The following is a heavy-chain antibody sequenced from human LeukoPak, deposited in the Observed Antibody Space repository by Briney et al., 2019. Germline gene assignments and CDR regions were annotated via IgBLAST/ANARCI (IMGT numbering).Heavy chain of an antibody. Sequence: SVKVSCKASGYTFTSYYMHWVRQAPGQGLEWMGGIIPIFGTANYAQKFQGRVTITADESTSTAYMELSSLRSEDTAVYYCAREGYEDPRPYYFDYWGQGTLVTVSS. V-gene: IGHV1-69*13. CDR3: AREGYEDPRPYYFDY. CDR2: IIPIFGTA. CDR1: GYTFTSYY. D-gene: IGHD1-1*01. J-gene: IGHJ4*02.